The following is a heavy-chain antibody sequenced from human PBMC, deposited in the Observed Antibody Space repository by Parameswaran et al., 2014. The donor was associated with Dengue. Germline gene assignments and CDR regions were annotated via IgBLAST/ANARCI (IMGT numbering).Heavy chain of an antibody. D-gene: IGHD2-2*01. J-gene: IGHJ4*02. CDR3: ARGYCSSTSCHPEISSSYYYFDY. Sequence: SWVRQAPGQGLEWMGGIIPIFGTANYAQKFQGRVTITADESTSTAYMELSSLRSEDTAVYYCARGYCSSTSCHPEISSSYYYFDYWGQGTLVTVSS. V-gene: IGHV1-69*01. CDR2: IIPIFGTA.